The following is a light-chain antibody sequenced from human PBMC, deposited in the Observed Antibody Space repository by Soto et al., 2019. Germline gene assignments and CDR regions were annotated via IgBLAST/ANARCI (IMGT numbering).Light chain of an antibody. CDR1: QSVTSNY. CDR2: GAS. Sequence: EIVLTQSPATLSLSPGERATLSCRASQSVTSNYLAWFQQKPGQAPRLLIYGASNRATGIPDRFSGSGSGTDFTLTIIRLEPEDFALYYCQQYGGLPRTFGQGTKVEIK. J-gene: IGKJ1*01. CDR3: QQYGGLPRT. V-gene: IGKV3-20*01.